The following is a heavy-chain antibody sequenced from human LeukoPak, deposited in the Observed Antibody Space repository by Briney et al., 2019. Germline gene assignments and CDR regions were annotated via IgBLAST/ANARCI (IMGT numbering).Heavy chain of an antibody. V-gene: IGHV4-31*03. D-gene: IGHD6-13*01. J-gene: IGHJ4*02. CDR1: GGSISSGGYY. CDR2: IYYSGST. Sequence: PSETLSLTCTVSGGSISSGGYYWSWIRQHPGKGLEYIGYIYYSGSTYYNPSLKSRVTISVDTSKNQFSLKLSSVTAADTAVYYCARGVSSNWYFDYWGQGTLVTVSS. CDR3: ARGVSSNWYFDY.